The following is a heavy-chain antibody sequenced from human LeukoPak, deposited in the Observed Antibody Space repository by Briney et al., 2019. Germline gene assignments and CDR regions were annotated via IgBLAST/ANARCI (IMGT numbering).Heavy chain of an antibody. V-gene: IGHV4-61*02. CDR2: IYIDGST. D-gene: IGHD2-2*01. Sequence: PSETLSLTCTVSGGSVSGGRYYWNWIRQPAGKGLEWIGRIYIDGSTNYNPSLKSRVTISLDTSKNQFSLNLSSVTAADTAIYYCTRGHCSGTTCYVTPAYWGQGTLVTVSS. J-gene: IGHJ4*02. CDR3: TRGHCSGTTCYVTPAY. CDR1: GGSVSGGRYY.